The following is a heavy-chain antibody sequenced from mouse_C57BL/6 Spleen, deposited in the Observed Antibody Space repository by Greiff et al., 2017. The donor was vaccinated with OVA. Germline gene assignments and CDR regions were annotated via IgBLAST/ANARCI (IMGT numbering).Heavy chain of an antibody. V-gene: IGHV5-16*01. J-gene: IGHJ1*03. CDR3: ATSTEGYFDV. D-gene: IGHD1-1*01. CDR2: INYDGSST. CDR1: GFTFSDYY. Sequence: EVKLVESEGGLVQPGSSMKLSCTASGFTFSDYYMAWVRQVPEKGLEWVANINYDGSSTYYLDSLKSRFIISRDNAKNILYLQMSSLKSEDTATYYCATSTEGYFDVWGTGTTVTVSS.